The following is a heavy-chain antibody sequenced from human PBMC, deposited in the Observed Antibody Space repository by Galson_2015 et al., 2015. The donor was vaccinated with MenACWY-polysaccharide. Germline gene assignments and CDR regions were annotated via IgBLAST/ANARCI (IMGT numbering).Heavy chain of an antibody. CDR3: AKDWPETKGDYFDS. V-gene: IGHV3-23*01. CDR1: GFTFSSFA. D-gene: IGHD2-8*01. J-gene: IGHJ4*02. CDR2: ISGSGDST. Sequence: SLRLSCAASGFTFSSFAMSWVRQAPGKGLEWVSGISGSGDSTYYADSVKARFTISRDNSKNTLFLQINSLRAEDTAIYYCAKDWPETKGDYFDSWGQGTLVTVSS.